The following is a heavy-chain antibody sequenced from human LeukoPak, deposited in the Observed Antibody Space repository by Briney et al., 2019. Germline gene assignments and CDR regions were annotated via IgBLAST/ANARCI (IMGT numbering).Heavy chain of an antibody. J-gene: IGHJ5*02. D-gene: IGHD2-15*01. V-gene: IGHV4-34*01. CDR3: ARAVIVVAAATQRNWFDP. CDR1: GRSFSGYY. Sequence: SETLSLTCTVYGRSFSGYYWTWIRQTPGKGLEWIGEINHSGITDYNPSLRSRVTISVDTSKNQFSLKLSSVTAADTAIYYCARAVIVVAAATQRNWFDPWGQGTLVTVSS. CDR2: INHSGIT.